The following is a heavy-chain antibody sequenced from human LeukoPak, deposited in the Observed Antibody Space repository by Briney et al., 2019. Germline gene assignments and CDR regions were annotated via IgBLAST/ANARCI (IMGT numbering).Heavy chain of an antibody. CDR1: GFTFSDYY. CDR3: ARGSLVPAAYLDY. CDR2: ISSSGSTI. J-gene: IGHJ4*02. V-gene: IGHV3-11*01. D-gene: IGHD2-2*01. Sequence: PGGSLRLSCAASGFTFSDYYMSWIRQAPGKGLEGVSYISSSGSTIYYAGSVKGRFTISRDNAKNSLYLQMNSLRAEDTAVYYCARGSLVPAAYLDYWGQGTLVTVSS.